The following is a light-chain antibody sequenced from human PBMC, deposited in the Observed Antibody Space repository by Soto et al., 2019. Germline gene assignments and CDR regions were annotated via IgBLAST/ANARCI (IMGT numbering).Light chain of an antibody. Sequence: QSVLTQPASVSGSPGQSITISCTGTSSDVGAYDYVSWYQHHPGKAHKLMIFDVNNRPSGVSNRFSGSKSGNTASLTISGLQAEDEADYFCSSYTTSSTLPYVFGTGTKVTVL. CDR3: SSYTTSSTLPYV. V-gene: IGLV2-14*03. CDR2: DVN. CDR1: SSDVGAYDY. J-gene: IGLJ1*01.